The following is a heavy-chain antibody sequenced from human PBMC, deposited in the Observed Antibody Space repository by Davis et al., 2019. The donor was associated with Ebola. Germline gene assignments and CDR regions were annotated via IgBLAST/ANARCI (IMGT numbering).Heavy chain of an antibody. Sequence: PGGSLRLSCAASGFTVSSNYMSWVRQAPGKGLEWVANIKQDGSEKYYVDSVKGRFTISRDNAKNSLYLQMNSLRAEDTAVYYCAVRTRYYYGMDVWGQGTTVTVSS. J-gene: IGHJ6*02. CDR2: IKQDGSEK. CDR1: GFTVSSNY. D-gene: IGHD1-14*01. CDR3: AVRTRYYYGMDV. V-gene: IGHV3-7*01.